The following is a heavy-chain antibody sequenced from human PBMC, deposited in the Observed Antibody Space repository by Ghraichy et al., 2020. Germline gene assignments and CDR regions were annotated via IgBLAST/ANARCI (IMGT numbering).Heavy chain of an antibody. J-gene: IGHJ3*02. CDR2: ISGSGGST. Sequence: GGSLRLSCAASGFTFSSYAMSWVRQAPGKGLEWVSAISGSGGSTYYADSVKGRFTISRDNSKNTLYLQMNSLRAEDTAVYYCAKGVIWCSSTSCYVGASDAFDIWGQGTMVTVSS. D-gene: IGHD2-2*01. CDR3: AKGVIWCSSTSCYVGASDAFDI. V-gene: IGHV3-23*01. CDR1: GFTFSSYA.